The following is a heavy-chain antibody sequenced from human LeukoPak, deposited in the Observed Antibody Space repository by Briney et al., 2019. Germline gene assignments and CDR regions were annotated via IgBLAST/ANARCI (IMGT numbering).Heavy chain of an antibody. Sequence: SETLSLTCTVSGGAISSGAYYWRWVRQHPGKGLDWIGYIGYTGDTYYNPSLRSRVAISVDTSKTQFSLRLSSVTAADTAVYYCARVAAATTNPRFDFWGQGTLVTVSS. J-gene: IGHJ4*02. CDR2: IGYTGDT. CDR1: GGAISSGAYY. CDR3: ARVAAATTNPRFDF. D-gene: IGHD1-1*01. V-gene: IGHV4-31*03.